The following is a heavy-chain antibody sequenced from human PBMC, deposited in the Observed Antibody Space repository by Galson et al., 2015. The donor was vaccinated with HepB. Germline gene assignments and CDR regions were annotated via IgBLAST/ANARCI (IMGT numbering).Heavy chain of an antibody. V-gene: IGHV3-53*01. Sequence: SLRLSCAASGFTVSRDFMNWVRQAPEKGLEWISHIYVDGGTHYADSVKGRFTISRDNSKNTLYLQMNSLRVEDTALYYCVTRANWGQGTLVTVS. J-gene: IGHJ4*02. CDR2: IYVDGGT. CDR1: GFTVSRDF. CDR3: VTRAN.